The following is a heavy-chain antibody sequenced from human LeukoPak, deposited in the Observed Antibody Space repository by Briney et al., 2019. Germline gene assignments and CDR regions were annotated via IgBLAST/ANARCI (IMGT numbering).Heavy chain of an antibody. CDR2: IKQDGSEK. CDR1: GFTFNSYW. V-gene: IGHV3-7*01. Sequence: GGSLRLSCAASGFTFNSYWMTWVRQAPGKGLEWVANIKQDGSEKYYVDSVKGRFTISRDNAKNSLYLQMNSLKAEDTAVYYCARMRLGRRRIDYWGQGTLVTVSS. J-gene: IGHJ4*02. D-gene: IGHD6-25*01. CDR3: ARMRLGRRRIDY.